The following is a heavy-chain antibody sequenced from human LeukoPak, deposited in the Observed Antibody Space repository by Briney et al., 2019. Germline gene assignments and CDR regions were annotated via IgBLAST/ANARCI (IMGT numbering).Heavy chain of an antibody. Sequence: SVKVSCKASGGTFSSYAISWVRQAPGQGLEWMGRIIPILGIANYAQKFQGRVTITADKSTSTAYMELSSLRSEDTAVYYCASGRQYCSGGSCYSDYWGQGTLVTVSS. D-gene: IGHD2-15*01. CDR2: IIPILGIA. CDR3: ASGRQYCSGGSCYSDY. CDR1: GGTFSSYA. J-gene: IGHJ4*02. V-gene: IGHV1-69*04.